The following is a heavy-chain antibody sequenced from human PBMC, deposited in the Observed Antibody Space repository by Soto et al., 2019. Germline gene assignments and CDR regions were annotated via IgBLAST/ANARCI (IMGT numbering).Heavy chain of an antibody. CDR2: FDPEDGET. Sequence: GASVKVSCKVSGYTLTELSMHWVRQAPGKGLEWMGSFDPEDGETIYAQQFQGRVIMTEDTSTDTAYMELSSLRSEDTAVYYCATFDHSGSFTGWFDPWGQGTLVTVSS. V-gene: IGHV1-24*01. CDR3: ATFDHSGSFTGWFDP. CDR1: GYTLTELS. D-gene: IGHD1-26*01. J-gene: IGHJ5*02.